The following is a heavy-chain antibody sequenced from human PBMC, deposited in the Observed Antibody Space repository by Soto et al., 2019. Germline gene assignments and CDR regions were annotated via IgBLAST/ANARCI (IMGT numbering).Heavy chain of an antibody. Sequence: GGSLRLSCAASGFTFSSYAMSWVRQAPGKGLEWVSAISGSGGSTYYADSVKGRFTISRDNSKNTLYLQMNSLRAEDTAVYYCAKVHSGDGYTEYYFDYWGQGTLVTVSS. CDR3: AKVHSGDGYTEYYFDY. J-gene: IGHJ4*02. CDR2: ISGSGGST. V-gene: IGHV3-23*01. D-gene: IGHD5-12*01. CDR1: GFTFSSYA.